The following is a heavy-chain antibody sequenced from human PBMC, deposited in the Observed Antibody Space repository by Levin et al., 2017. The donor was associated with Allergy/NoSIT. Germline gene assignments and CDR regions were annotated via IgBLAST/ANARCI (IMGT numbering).Heavy chain of an antibody. CDR1: GFTFSNYA. J-gene: IGHJ4*02. V-gene: IGHV3-30-3*01. CDR2: ISDDGSSE. Sequence: QAGGSLRLSWAAAGFTFSNYAMHGGRQAPGKGLEWVGVISDDGSSEFYIDSVKGRFTISRDNSKNRLYLQMDSLRAEDTALYYCVREIAEEGTWGQGTLVIVSS. CDR3: VREIAEEGT. D-gene: IGHD1-1*01.